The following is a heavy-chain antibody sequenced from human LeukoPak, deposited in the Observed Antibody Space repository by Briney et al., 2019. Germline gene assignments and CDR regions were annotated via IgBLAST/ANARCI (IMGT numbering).Heavy chain of an antibody. V-gene: IGHV4-34*01. D-gene: IGHD1-26*01. CDR1: GGSFSGYY. Sequence: PSETLSLTCAVYGGSFSGYYWSWIRQPPGKGLEWIGEINHSVSTNYNPSLKSRVTISVDTSKNQLSLKLSSVTAADTAVYYCARAQVGATTGGLFDYWGQGTLVTVSS. CDR2: INHSVST. CDR3: ARAQVGATTGGLFDY. J-gene: IGHJ4*02.